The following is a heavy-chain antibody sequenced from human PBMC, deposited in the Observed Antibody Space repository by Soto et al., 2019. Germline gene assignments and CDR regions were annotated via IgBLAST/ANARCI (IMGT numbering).Heavy chain of an antibody. Sequence: PGGSLRLSCAASGFTFSSYGMHWVRQAPGKGLEWVAVISYDGSNKYYADSVKGRFTISRDNSKNTLYLQMNSLRAEDTAVYYCAKPYYGSGSYYSYWGQGTLVTVSS. V-gene: IGHV3-30*18. CDR3: AKPYYGSGSYYSY. CDR2: ISYDGSNK. CDR1: GFTFSSYG. D-gene: IGHD3-10*01. J-gene: IGHJ4*02.